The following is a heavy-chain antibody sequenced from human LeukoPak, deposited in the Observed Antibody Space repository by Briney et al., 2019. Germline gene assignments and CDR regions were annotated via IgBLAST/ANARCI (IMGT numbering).Heavy chain of an antibody. CDR2: TYYRSKRYN. CDR3: ARQIDPWAPFDP. Sequence: SQTLSLTCAISGDSVSSNSAAWNWIRQSPSRGLEWLGRTYYRSKRYNDYAVSVKSRITINPDTSKNQFSLKLSSVTAADMAVYYCARQIDPWAPFDPWGQGTLVTVSS. CDR1: GDSVSSNSAA. J-gene: IGHJ5*02. V-gene: IGHV6-1*01. D-gene: IGHD3-9*01.